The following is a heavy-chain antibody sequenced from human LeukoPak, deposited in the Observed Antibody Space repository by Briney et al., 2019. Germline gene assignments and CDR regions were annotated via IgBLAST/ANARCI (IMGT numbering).Heavy chain of an antibody. CDR2: IYYSGST. V-gene: IGHV4-30-4*01. CDR1: GGSISSGNYY. D-gene: IGHD3-10*01. Sequence: SETLSLTCTVSGGSISSGNYYWTWIRQPPGKGLEWIGYIYYSGSTFYNPSLKSRVTMSVDTSNDRFSLKLNSVTAADTAVYFCARDSGSGRGWFDPWGQGTLVTVSS. CDR3: ARDSGSGRGWFDP. J-gene: IGHJ5*02.